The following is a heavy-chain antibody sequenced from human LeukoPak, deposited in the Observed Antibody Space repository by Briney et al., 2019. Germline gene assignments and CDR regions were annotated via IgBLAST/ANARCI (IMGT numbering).Heavy chain of an antibody. CDR3: ANGYFDYLPTADY. V-gene: IGHV3-23*01. CDR2: ISGSGGST. J-gene: IGHJ4*02. CDR1: GFTFSSYA. Sequence: GGSLRLSCAASGFTFSSYAMSWVRQAPGKGLEWVSAISGSGGSTYYADSVKGRFTISRDNSKNTLYLQMNSLRAEDTAIYYCANGYFDYLPTADYWGQGTLVTVSS. D-gene: IGHD3-9*01.